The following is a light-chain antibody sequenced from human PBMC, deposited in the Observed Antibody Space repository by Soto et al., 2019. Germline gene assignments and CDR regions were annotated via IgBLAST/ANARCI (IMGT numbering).Light chain of an antibody. CDR3: CSYAGSSTWV. V-gene: IGLV2-23*01. Sequence: QSVLTQPVSVSGSPGQSITISCTGTSSDVGSYNLVSWYQQHPGKAPKLMIYEGSKRPSGVSNRFSGSKSGNTASLTISGLQAEDEADYYCCSYAGSSTWVFGGGTKLTV. CDR1: SSDVGSYNL. J-gene: IGLJ3*02. CDR2: EGS.